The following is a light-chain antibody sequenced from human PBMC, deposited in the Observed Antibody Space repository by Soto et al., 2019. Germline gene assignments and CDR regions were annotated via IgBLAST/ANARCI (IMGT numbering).Light chain of an antibody. J-gene: IGLJ2*01. CDR1: NSDVGAYNY. Sequence: QSALTQPPSASGSPGQSVTLPCTGTNSDVGAYNYVSWYQQYPAKVPKLIIYEVNKRPSGVPDRISVSKSGNTASLTVSGLQAEDEADYYCSSFAGAPVIFGGGTKVTVL. CDR3: SSFAGAPVI. V-gene: IGLV2-8*01. CDR2: EVN.